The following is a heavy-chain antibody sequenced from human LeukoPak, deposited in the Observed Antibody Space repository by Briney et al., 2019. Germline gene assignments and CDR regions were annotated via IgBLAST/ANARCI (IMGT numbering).Heavy chain of an antibody. CDR3: AKAGYSYGYHEVYYYYYGMDV. Sequence: GGSLRLSCAASGFTFSSYAMSWVRQAPGKGLEWVSAISGSGGSTYYADSVKGRFTISRDNSKNTLYLQMNSLGAEDTAVYYCAKAGYSYGYHEVYYYYYGMDVWGQGTTVTVSS. CDR1: GFTFSSYA. J-gene: IGHJ6*02. CDR2: ISGSGGST. V-gene: IGHV3-23*01. D-gene: IGHD5-18*01.